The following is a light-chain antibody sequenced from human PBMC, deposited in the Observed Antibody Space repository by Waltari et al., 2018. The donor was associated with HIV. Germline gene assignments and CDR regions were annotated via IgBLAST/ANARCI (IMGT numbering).Light chain of an antibody. CDR2: TAT. J-gene: IGKJ1*01. CDR1: EDISKW. V-gene: IGKV1-5*03. Sequence: DIQLTQSPSSVSASIGGRVSITSRASEDISKWLAWYQQKPGKAPNLLIYTATILAAGVPSRFSGSVAEADFTLTITNLQSDDFATYDGQQYETESGSFGQGTKV. CDR3: QQYETESGS.